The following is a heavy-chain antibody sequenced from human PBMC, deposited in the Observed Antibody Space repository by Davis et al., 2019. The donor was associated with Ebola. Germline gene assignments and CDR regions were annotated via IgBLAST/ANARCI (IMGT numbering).Heavy chain of an antibody. Sequence: GESLKISCAASGFTFSSYAMHWVRQAPGKGLEWVAVISYDGSNKYYADSVKGRFTISRDNSKNTLYLQMNSLRAEDTAVYYCAREPPRGYDFWSGSTGYFQHWGQGTLVTVSS. CDR1: GFTFSSYA. J-gene: IGHJ1*01. V-gene: IGHV3-30-3*01. D-gene: IGHD3-3*01. CDR3: AREPPRGYDFWSGSTGYFQH. CDR2: ISYDGSNK.